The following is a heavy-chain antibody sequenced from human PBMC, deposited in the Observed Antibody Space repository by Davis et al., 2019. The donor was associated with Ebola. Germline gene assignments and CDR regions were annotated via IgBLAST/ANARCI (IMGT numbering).Heavy chain of an antibody. CDR2: IAYTGNT. CDR3: ARGGLVPAALYL. D-gene: IGHD2-2*01. CDR1: GASMTSYY. J-gene: IGHJ3*01. Sequence: PSETLSLTCTVSGASMTSYYWSWIRQPPGKGLERIGYIAYTGNTIYKPTLKSRVTISGDTSKKQFFLRLSSVPAADSAVYYCARGGLVPAALYLWGQGAMVTVSS. V-gene: IGHV4-59*01.